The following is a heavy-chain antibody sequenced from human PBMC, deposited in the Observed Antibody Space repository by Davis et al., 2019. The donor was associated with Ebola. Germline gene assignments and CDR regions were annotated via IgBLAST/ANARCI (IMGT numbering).Heavy chain of an antibody. Sequence: AASVKVSCKVTGYPLSELSMHWVRQAPGKELEWMGGFDPEDGETIYAQKFQGRVTMTEDTSTDTAYMELSSLRSEDTAVYYCAISAAGDVEYWGQGTLVTVSS. CDR1: GYPLSELS. CDR2: FDPEDGET. D-gene: IGHD6-25*01. CDR3: AISAAGDVEY. V-gene: IGHV1-24*01. J-gene: IGHJ4*02.